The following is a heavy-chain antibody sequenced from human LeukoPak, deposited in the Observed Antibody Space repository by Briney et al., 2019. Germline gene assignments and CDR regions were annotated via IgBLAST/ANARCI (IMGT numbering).Heavy chain of an antibody. Sequence: PSETLSLTCAVCGGSFSGYYWSWIRQPPGKGLEWIGEINHSGSTYYNPSLKSRVTISVDTSKNQFSLKLSSVTAADTAVYYCARVGSPLRYFDWYSTWGGWFDPWGQGTLVTVSS. V-gene: IGHV4-34*09. D-gene: IGHD3-9*01. CDR1: GGSFSGYY. CDR2: INHSGST. J-gene: IGHJ5*02. CDR3: ARVGSPLRYFDWYSTWGGWFDP.